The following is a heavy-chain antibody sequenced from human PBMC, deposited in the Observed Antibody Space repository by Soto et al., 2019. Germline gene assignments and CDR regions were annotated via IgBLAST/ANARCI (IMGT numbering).Heavy chain of an antibody. CDR2: ISSSGSTI. J-gene: IGHJ4*02. Sequence: PGGSLRLSCAASGFTFSSYSMNWVRQAPGKGLEWVSYISSSGSTIYYADSVKGQFTISRDNAKNSLYLQMNSLRAEDTAVYYCARGDRGYCSDGSCYDAQWGQGTLVTVSS. V-gene: IGHV3-48*04. CDR1: GFTFSSYS. D-gene: IGHD2-15*01. CDR3: ARGDRGYCSDGSCYDAQ.